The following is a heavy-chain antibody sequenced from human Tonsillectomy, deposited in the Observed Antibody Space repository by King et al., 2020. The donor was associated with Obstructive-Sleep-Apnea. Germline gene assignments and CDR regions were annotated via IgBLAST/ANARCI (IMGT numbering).Heavy chain of an antibody. D-gene: IGHD3-22*01. CDR3: AKYSSYYYDSSGWGNWFDP. CDR1: GFTFSSYA. CDR2: ISGSGGST. Sequence: VQLVESGGGLVQPGGSLRLSCAASGFTFSSYAMSWVRQAPGKGLEWVSAISGSGGSTYYAESVKGRFTISRDNSKNTLYMQMKSLRAEDTAVYFCAKYSSYYYDSSGWGNWFDPWGQGTLVTVSS. J-gene: IGHJ5*02. V-gene: IGHV3-23*04.